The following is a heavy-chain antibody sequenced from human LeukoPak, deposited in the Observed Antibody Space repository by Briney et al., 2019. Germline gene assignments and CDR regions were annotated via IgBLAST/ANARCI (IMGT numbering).Heavy chain of an antibody. CDR2: INPSGGST. V-gene: IGHV1-46*01. CDR3: ARSLGYCSGGSCYSGGYGMDV. D-gene: IGHD2-15*01. J-gene: IGHJ6*02. CDR1: GYTFTSYY. Sequence: ASVKVSCKASGYTFTSYYMHWVRQAPGQGLEWMGIINPSGGSTSYAQKFQGRVTMTRDTSTSTVYMELSSLRSEDTAVYYCARSLGYCSGGSCYSGGYGMDVWGQGTTVTVSS.